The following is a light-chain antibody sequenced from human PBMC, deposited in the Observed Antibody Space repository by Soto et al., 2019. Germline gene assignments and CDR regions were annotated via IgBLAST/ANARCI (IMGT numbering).Light chain of an antibody. J-gene: IGKJ1*01. CDR1: QSVSSY. CDR3: QQRSNWPGT. Sequence: EIVLTQSPATLSLSPGERATLSCRASQSVSSYLAWYQQKPGQAPRLLIYDASNRATGIPARFSGSGSGTGFTLTISSLEPEDFAVYYCQQRSNWPGTFGQGPKVEIK. V-gene: IGKV3-11*01. CDR2: DAS.